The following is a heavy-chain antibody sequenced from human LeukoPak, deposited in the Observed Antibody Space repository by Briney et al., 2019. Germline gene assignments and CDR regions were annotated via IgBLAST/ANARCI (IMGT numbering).Heavy chain of an antibody. CDR1: GFSVSSNF. V-gene: IGHV3-53*01. J-gene: IGHJ3*02. Sequence: GGSLRLSCAASGFSVSSNFMTCVRQAPGKGLEWLSVIFSGGSTYYADSVKGRFTISRDNSKNTLYLQMSSLRAEDTAVYFCARGRRWDLLVSLIDASDIWGQGTMVTVSS. D-gene: IGHD4-23*01. CDR3: ARGRRWDLLVSLIDASDI. CDR2: IFSGGST.